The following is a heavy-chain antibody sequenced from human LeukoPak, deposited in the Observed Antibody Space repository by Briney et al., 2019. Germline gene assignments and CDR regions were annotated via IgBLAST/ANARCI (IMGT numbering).Heavy chain of an antibody. V-gene: IGHV3-9*01. Sequence: PGRSLRLSCAASGFTFDDYAMHWVRQAPGKGLEWVSGISWNSGSIGYADSVKGRFTISRDNAKNSLYLQMNSLRAEDTALYYCAKDMGGSWGYAFDIWGQGTMVTVSS. CDR1: GFTFDDYA. CDR3: AKDMGGSWGYAFDI. J-gene: IGHJ3*02. CDR2: ISWNSGSI. D-gene: IGHD1-26*01.